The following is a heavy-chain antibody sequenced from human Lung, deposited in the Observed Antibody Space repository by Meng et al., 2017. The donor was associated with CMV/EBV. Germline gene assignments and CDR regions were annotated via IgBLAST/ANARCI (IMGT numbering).Heavy chain of an antibody. Sequence: GGSXRLXCAASGFTFSSYWMSWVRQAPGKGLEWVANIKQDGSEIYFVDSVKGRFTISRDNAKNSLYLQMNSLRAEDTAVYYCARDLVGYDAFDVWGQGTMVTVSS. J-gene: IGHJ3*01. D-gene: IGHD3-22*01. CDR1: GFTFSSYW. CDR3: ARDLVGYDAFDV. V-gene: IGHV3-7*01. CDR2: IKQDGSEI.